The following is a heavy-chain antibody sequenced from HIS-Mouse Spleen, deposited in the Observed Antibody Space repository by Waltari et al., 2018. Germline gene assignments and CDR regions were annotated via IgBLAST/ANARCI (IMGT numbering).Heavy chain of an antibody. CDR2: IDWDDDK. J-gene: IGHJ4*02. V-gene: IGHV2-70*15. CDR1: GFSLSTSGMR. Sequence: QVTLRESGPALVKPTQTLTLPCTISGFSLSTSGMRLRWIRQPPGKALEWLARIDWDDDKYYSTSLKTRLTISRDTSKNQVVLTMTNMDPLDTATYYCARIAEGYTSGWYAFDYWGQGTLVTVSS. CDR3: ARIAEGYTSGWYAFDY. D-gene: IGHD6-19*01.